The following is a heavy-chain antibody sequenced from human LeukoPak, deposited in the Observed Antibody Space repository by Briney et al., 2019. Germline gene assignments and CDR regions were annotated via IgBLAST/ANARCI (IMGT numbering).Heavy chain of an antibody. D-gene: IGHD2-21*02. CDR3: AKDRGGMDIVVVTASFAY. CDR2: ISGSGGST. Sequence: GGSLRLSCAASGFTFSSYAMSWVRQAPGKGLEWVSAISGSGGSTYYADSVKGRFTISRDNSKNTLYLQMNSLRAEDTAVYYCAKDRGGMDIVVVTASFAYWGQGTLVTVSS. J-gene: IGHJ4*02. CDR1: GFTFSSYA. V-gene: IGHV3-23*01.